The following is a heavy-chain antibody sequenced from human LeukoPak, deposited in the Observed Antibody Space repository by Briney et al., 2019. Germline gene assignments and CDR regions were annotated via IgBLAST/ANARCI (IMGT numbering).Heavy chain of an antibody. Sequence: ASVKVSRKASGYLFTGYYIHWVRQAPGQGLEWMGWINPKNGGTNYAQKFEGRVIMMRDTSSTVYMELRRLTSDDTAIYYCARDAQFTVVVPAAKLNYMDVWGKGTTVTVSS. J-gene: IGHJ6*03. CDR3: ARDAQFTVVVPAAKLNYMDV. CDR2: INPKNGGT. D-gene: IGHD2-2*01. V-gene: IGHV1-2*02. CDR1: GYLFTGYY.